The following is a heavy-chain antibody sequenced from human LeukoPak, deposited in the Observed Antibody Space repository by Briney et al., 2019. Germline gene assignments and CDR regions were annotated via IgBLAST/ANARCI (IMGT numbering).Heavy chain of an antibody. CDR1: GGSISGYY. CDR3: ARCVASTDGDYGYYYYYMDV. J-gene: IGHJ6*03. D-gene: IGHD4-17*01. CDR2: IYYSGST. V-gene: IGHV4-59*01. Sequence: PSETLSLTSTVSGGSISGYYWSWIRQPPGKGLEWIGNIYYSGSTNYNPSLKSRVTISVETSKNQFSLKMSSVTAADTAVYYCARCVASTDGDYGYYYYYMDVWGKGTTVTISS.